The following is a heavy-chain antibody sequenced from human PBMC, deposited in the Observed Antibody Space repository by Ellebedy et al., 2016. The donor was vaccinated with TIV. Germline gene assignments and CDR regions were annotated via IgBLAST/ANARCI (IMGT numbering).Heavy chain of an antibody. CDR3: AKDLESYYDKNAIEY. J-gene: IGHJ4*02. CDR1: GFTFDEYA. Sequence: GGSLRLXCGASGFTFDEYAMHWVRQAPGKGLEWVSGISWNSGSKGYADSVKGRFTISRDNAKNSLYLQMNSLRAEDTALYYCAKDLESYYDKNAIEYWGQGTLVTVSP. CDR2: ISWNSGSK. D-gene: IGHD3-22*01. V-gene: IGHV3-9*01.